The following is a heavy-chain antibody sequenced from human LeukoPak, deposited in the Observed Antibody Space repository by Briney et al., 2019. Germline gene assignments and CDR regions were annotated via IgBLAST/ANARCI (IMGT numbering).Heavy chain of an antibody. J-gene: IGHJ6*03. V-gene: IGHV4-59*12. Sequence: SETLSLTCTVSGGSISSYYWSWIRQPPGKGLEWIGYIYYSGSTNYNPSLKSRVTISVDTSKNQFSLKLSSVTAADTAVYYCARAGVIVVVPDPTGPYYYYYMDVWGKGTTVTVSS. D-gene: IGHD2-2*01. CDR3: ARAGVIVVVPDPTGPYYYYYMDV. CDR1: GGSISSYY. CDR2: IYYSGST.